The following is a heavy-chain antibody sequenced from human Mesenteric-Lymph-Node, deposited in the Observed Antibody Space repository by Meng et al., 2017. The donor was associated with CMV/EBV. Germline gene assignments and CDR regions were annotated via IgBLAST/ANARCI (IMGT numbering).Heavy chain of an antibody. CDR1: GFTFDEYA. D-gene: IGHD6-19*01. CDR2: ITWNRGRI. CDR3: AKGPSVAGLDY. J-gene: IGHJ4*02. V-gene: IGHV3-9*01. Sequence: SLKISCVASGFTFDEYAMHWVRQTPGKGLEWVSGITWNRGRIIYADSVKGRFTIYRYNAENSLYLQMNSLGAEDTALYYCAKGPSVAGLDYWGQGTLVTVSS.